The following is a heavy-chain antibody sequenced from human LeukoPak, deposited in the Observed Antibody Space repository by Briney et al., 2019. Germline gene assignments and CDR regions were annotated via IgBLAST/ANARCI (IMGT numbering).Heavy chain of an antibody. Sequence: GRSLRLARTASGFTFSSYGMHWVRQAPGKGLEWVAVISYDGSNKYYADSVKGRFTISRDNSKNTLYLQMGSLRAEDMAVYYCARSRGSYSNWFDPWGQGTLVTVSS. CDR2: ISYDGSNK. CDR1: GFTFSSYG. J-gene: IGHJ5*02. V-gene: IGHV3-30*03. CDR3: ARSRGSYSNWFDP. D-gene: IGHD3-10*01.